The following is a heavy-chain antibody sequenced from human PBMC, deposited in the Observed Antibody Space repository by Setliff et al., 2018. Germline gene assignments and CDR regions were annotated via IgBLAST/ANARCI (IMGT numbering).Heavy chain of an antibody. CDR2: VTVYNGNT. CDR1: GYTFSNYG. D-gene: IGHD2-8*01. V-gene: IGHV1-18*01. CDR3: ARVERMVRGKNILRHFDY. J-gene: IGHJ4*02. Sequence: GASVKVSCKASGYTFSNYGGTWVRQAPGQGLEWMGWVTVYNGNTKYAQNLQGRLTLTTDISTSTAYMELGSLTTDDTAVYYCARVERMVRGKNILRHFDYWGQGIQVTVSS.